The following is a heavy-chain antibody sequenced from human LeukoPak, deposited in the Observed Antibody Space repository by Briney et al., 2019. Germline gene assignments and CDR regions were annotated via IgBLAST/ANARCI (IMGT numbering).Heavy chain of an antibody. D-gene: IGHD3-3*01. CDR2: INWNGGST. J-gene: IGHJ4*02. Sequence: GGSLRLSCAASGFTFDNYGMSWVRQAPGKGLEWVSGINWNGGSTAYADSVRGRFTISRDNAKNSLYLKMNSLRAEDTALYYCARDAGRGYYTSDYWGQGTLVTVSS. CDR3: ARDAGRGYYTSDY. V-gene: IGHV3-20*04. CDR1: GFTFDNYG.